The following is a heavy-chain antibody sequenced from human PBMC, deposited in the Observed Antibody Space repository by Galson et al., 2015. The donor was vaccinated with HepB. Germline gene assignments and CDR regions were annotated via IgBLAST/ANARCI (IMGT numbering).Heavy chain of an antibody. V-gene: IGHV1-24*01. CDR1: GYSLTDLS. CDR3: TTTELVADFYFNS. Sequence: CKVSGYSLTDLSMHWVRQAPGKGLEWMGGFDPENDEIIYAQNFKGRVTMTEDKSTDTAYMDLNSLGSEDTAIYYCTTTELVADFYFNSWGQGTLVTVSS. D-gene: IGHD5-12*01. J-gene: IGHJ4*02. CDR2: FDPENDEI.